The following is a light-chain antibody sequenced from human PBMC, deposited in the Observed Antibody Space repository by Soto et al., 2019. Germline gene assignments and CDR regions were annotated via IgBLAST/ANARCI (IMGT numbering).Light chain of an antibody. Sequence: EIVLTQSPGTLSLSPGDRATLSCRASQSVSSSYLAWYQQKPGQAPRLLIYGTSSRATGIPDRFSGSGSGTDFTLTINRLEPEDVAVYYCQQYGSSPNTFGQGTKVE. CDR2: GTS. CDR1: QSVSSSY. V-gene: IGKV3-20*01. J-gene: IGKJ2*01. CDR3: QQYGSSPNT.